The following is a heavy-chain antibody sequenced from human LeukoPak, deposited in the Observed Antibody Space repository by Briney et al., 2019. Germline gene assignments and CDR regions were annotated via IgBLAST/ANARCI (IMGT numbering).Heavy chain of an antibody. CDR3: ASCGGDCYRYYYYMDV. Sequence: PSETLSLTCTVSAYSISSGYFWGWIRQPPGKGLEWIGSIYSSGSTYYNPSLKSRVTISVDTSKNQFSLKLSSVTAADTAVYYCASCGGDCYRYYYYMDVWGKGTTVTISS. D-gene: IGHD2-21*02. J-gene: IGHJ6*03. CDR1: AYSISSGYF. V-gene: IGHV4-38-2*02. CDR2: IYSSGST.